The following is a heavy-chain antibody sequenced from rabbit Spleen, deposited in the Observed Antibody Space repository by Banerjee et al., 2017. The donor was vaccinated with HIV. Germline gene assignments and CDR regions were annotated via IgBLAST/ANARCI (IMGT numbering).Heavy chain of an antibody. CDR2: IYTTSRDT. J-gene: IGHJ4*01. Sequence: QSLEESGGDLVKPGASLTLTCKASGFDFSSGYDMCWVRQAPGKGLEWIACIYTTSRDTWYASWAKGRFTISKTSSTTVTLQMTSLTAADTATYFCVRDQAGDAGYGPYYFNLWGQGTLVTVS. CDR3: VRDQAGDAGYGPYYFNL. V-gene: IGHV1S40*01. CDR1: GFDFSSGYD. D-gene: IGHD4-2*01.